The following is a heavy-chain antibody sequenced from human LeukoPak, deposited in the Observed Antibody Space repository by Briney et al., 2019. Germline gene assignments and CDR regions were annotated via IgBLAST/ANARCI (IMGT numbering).Heavy chain of an antibody. V-gene: IGHV3-7*01. CDR3: ARDKQWLAPYGMDV. J-gene: IGHJ6*02. D-gene: IGHD6-19*01. CDR1: GFTFSSYW. Sequence: GGSLRLSCAASGFTFSSYWMSWVRQAPGKGLEWVANIKQDGSEKYYVDSVKGRFTISRDNAKNSLYLQMNSLRAEDTAVYYCARDKQWLAPYGMDVWGQGTTVTVSS. CDR2: IKQDGSEK.